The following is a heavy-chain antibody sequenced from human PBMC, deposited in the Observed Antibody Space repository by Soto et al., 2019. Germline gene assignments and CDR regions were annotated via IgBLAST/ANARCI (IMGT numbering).Heavy chain of an antibody. CDR3: VKAPDDNDYVWGTYLDY. D-gene: IGHD3-16*02. V-gene: IGHV3-23*01. Sequence: LRLSCEGAGFTFNNYAMYWVRQAPGKGLEWVGGIIGSGGSTYLADSVRGRFTISRDNSKNTLSLQMNSLTVEDTAVYYCVKAPDDNDYVWGTYLDYWGQGTLVTVSS. J-gene: IGHJ4*02. CDR2: IIGSGGST. CDR1: GFTFNNYA.